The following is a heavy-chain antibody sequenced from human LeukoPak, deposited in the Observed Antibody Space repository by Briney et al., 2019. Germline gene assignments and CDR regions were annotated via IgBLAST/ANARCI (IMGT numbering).Heavy chain of an antibody. CDR2: ISGSGGST. CDR3: AKDMGYCSSTSCYGGAFDI. CDR1: GFTFSSYA. Sequence: SGGSLRLSCAASGFTFSSYAMSWVRQAPGKGLEWVSAISGSGGSTYYVDSVKGRFTISRDNSKNTLYLQMNSLRAEDTAVYYCAKDMGYCSSTSCYGGAFDIWGQGTMVTVSS. D-gene: IGHD2-2*01. V-gene: IGHV3-23*01. J-gene: IGHJ3*02.